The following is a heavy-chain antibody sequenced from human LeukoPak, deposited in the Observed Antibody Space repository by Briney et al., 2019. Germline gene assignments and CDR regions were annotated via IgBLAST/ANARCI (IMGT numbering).Heavy chain of an antibody. CDR2: IKSDGSST. V-gene: IGHV3-74*01. CDR3: ARENIVVVTAIRDAFDI. CDR1: GFIFSSYW. D-gene: IGHD2-21*02. Sequence: GGSLRLSCAASGFIFSSYWMHWVRQVPGKGLVWVSRIKSDGSSTSYADSVKGRFTISRDNAKNTLYLQMNSLRAEDTAVYYCARENIVVVTAIRDAFDIWGQGTMVTVSS. J-gene: IGHJ3*02.